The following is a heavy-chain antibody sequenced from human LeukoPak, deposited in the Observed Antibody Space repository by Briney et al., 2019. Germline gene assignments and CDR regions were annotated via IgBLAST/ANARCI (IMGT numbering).Heavy chain of an antibody. D-gene: IGHD6-13*01. CDR3: ARGSSSSCLLY. V-gene: IGHV3-21*01. CDR1: GFTFSSYS. Sequence: GGSLRLSCAASGFTFSSYSMNWVRQAPGKGVEWVSSISSSSSYIYYADSVKGRFTISRDNAKNSLYLQMNSLRAEDTAVYYCARGSSSSCLLYWGQGTLVTVSS. J-gene: IGHJ4*02. CDR2: ISSSSSYI.